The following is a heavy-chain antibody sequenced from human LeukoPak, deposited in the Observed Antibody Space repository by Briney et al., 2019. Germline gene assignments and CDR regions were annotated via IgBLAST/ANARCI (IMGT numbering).Heavy chain of an antibody. Sequence: GRSLRLSCAASGFTFSSYGMHWVRQAPGKGLEWVAVIWYDGSNKYYADSVKGRFTISRDNSKNTLYLQMNSLRAEDTAVYYCAKESYGGTTVTTGLDYWGQGTLVTVSS. V-gene: IGHV3-33*06. D-gene: IGHD4-17*01. CDR2: IWYDGSNK. CDR1: GFTFSSYG. J-gene: IGHJ4*02. CDR3: AKESYGGTTVTTGLDY.